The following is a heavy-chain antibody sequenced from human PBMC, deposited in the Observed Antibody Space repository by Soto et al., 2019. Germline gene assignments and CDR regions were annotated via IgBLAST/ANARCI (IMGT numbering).Heavy chain of an antibody. Sequence: ASVKVSCKASGYTFTSYAMHWVRQAPGQRLEWMGWINAGNGNTKYSQKFQGRVTITRDTSANTAYMELSSLRSEDTAVYYCATTEDTAMVIYDYWGQGTLVTVSS. CDR3: ATTEDTAMVIYDY. D-gene: IGHD5-18*01. CDR2: INAGNGNT. CDR1: GYTFTSYA. J-gene: IGHJ4*02. V-gene: IGHV1-3*01.